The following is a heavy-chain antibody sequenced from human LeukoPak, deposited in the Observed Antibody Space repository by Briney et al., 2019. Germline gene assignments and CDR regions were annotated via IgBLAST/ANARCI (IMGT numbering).Heavy chain of an antibody. Sequence: GGSLRLSCAASGLSLRTYGMHWVRQPPGKGLVWVSRINSDGTSTTYADSVKGRFTISRDDAKNTVYLQMNSLRDEDTAVYYCARDSEPLRYYDFWGQGILVTVSS. CDR2: INSDGTST. D-gene: IGHD3-9*01. J-gene: IGHJ4*02. CDR1: GLSLRTYG. V-gene: IGHV3-74*01. CDR3: ARDSEPLRYYDF.